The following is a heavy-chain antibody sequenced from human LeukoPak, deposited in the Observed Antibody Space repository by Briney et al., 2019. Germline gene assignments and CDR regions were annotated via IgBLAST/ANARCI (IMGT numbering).Heavy chain of an antibody. CDR3: ARDLEGSFDI. CDR1: GYTFTSHS. D-gene: IGHD1-1*01. CDR2: IRAYNGNT. V-gene: IGHV1-18*01. J-gene: IGHJ3*02. Sequence: ASVKVSCKASGYTFTSHSISWVRQAPGQWLEWMGWIRAYNGNTNYAQKLQGRVTMTTEISTTTAYIELRSLRSDDTAVYYCARDLEGSFDIWGQGTMVTVSS.